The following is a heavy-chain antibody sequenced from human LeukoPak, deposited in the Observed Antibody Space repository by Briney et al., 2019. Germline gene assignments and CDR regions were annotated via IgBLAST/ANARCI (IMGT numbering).Heavy chain of an antibody. CDR1: GFTFSGSA. CDR2: IRSKANSYAT. CDR3: TSRTYYYDSSGLLGDDY. D-gene: IGHD3-22*01. Sequence: GGSLRLSCAASGFTFSGSAMHWVRQASGKGLEWVGRIRSKANSYATAYAASVKGRFTISRDDSKNTAYLQMNSLKTEDTAVYYCTSRTYYYDSSGLLGDDYWGQGTLVTVSS. V-gene: IGHV3-73*01. J-gene: IGHJ4*02.